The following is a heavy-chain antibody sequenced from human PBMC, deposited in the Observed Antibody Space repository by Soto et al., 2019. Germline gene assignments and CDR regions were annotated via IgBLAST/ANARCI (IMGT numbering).Heavy chain of an antibody. D-gene: IGHD3-9*01. J-gene: IGHJ4*02. Sequence: GGSLRLSCAASGFTFSSYAMRWVRQAPVKGLEWVSAISGSGGSTYYADSVKGRFTISRDNSKNTLYLQMNSLRAEDTALYYCATYYDALTGPLDYWGQGTLVTVSS. CDR2: ISGSGGST. CDR1: GFTFSSYA. V-gene: IGHV3-23*01. CDR3: ATYYDALTGPLDY.